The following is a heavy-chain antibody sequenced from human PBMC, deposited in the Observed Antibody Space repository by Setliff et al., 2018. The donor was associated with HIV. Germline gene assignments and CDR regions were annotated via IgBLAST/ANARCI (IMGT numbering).Heavy chain of an antibody. CDR3: ARDDSIVLVPAIMRGDGFDF. D-gene: IGHD2-2*01. CDR2: IYYSGNT. V-gene: IGHV4-39*07. CDR1: GGSISTSSSY. Sequence: PSETLSLTCTVSGGSISTSSSYWGWIRQPPGEGLEWIGSIYYSGNTYFSPSLKSRITISVDTSKNQFSLRLASVTAADTAIYYCARDDSIVLVPAIMRGDGFDFWGQGRMVTVSS. J-gene: IGHJ3*01.